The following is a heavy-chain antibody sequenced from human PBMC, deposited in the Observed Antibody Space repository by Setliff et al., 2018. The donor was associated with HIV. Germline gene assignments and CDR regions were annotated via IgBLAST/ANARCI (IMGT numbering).Heavy chain of an antibody. CDR1: GYSFSNYA. CDR2: INAGNGNT. CDR3: ARVGSSGIAVAVSYYYYGMDV. D-gene: IGHD6-19*01. V-gene: IGHV1-3*01. Sequence: ASVKVSCKASGYSFSNYAMHWVRQAPGQSLEWMGWINAGNGNTKYSQKFQGRVTMTTDTSTSTAYMELRSLRSDDTAVYYCARVGSSGIAVAVSYYYYGMDVWGQGTTVTVSS. J-gene: IGHJ6*02.